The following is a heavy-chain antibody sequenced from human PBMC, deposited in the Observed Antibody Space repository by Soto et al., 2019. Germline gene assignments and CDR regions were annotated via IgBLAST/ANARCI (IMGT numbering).Heavy chain of an antibody. CDR2: ISGSGVST. Sequence: EVQLLESGGGLVQPGGSLRLSCAASGFTFNNYAMSWVRQAPVKGLEWVATISGSGVSTYYADSVKGRFTVSRDNSRNTLYLQVNTLTAEDTAVYYCARNFMGLLNLRYFAFWGQGTLVTVSS. V-gene: IGHV3-23*01. D-gene: IGHD1-7*01. J-gene: IGHJ4*02. CDR3: ARNFMGLLNLRYFAF. CDR1: GFTFNNYA.